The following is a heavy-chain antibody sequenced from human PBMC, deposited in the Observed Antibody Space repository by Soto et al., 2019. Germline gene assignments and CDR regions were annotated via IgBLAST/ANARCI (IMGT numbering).Heavy chain of an antibody. CDR1: GGTFSRYA. V-gene: IGHV1-69*01. Sequence: QVQLVQSGAEVKKPWSSVKVSCKASGGTFSRYAINWVRQAPGQGLEWMGGIIPIFGTANYAQKFQARVTITADESTGTAYMELSSLRSEDTAVYSCAHFSVGGPDRSGAFDIWGQGTMVTVSS. J-gene: IGHJ3*02. CDR3: AHFSVGGPDRSGAFDI. CDR2: IIPIFGTA.